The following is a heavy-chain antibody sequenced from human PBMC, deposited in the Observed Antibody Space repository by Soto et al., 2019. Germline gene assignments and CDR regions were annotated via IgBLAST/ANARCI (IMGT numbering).Heavy chain of an antibody. V-gene: IGHV3-11*05. CDR3: ARIIAAAGGRRYFDL. CDR2: INSSSSYT. Sequence: QVQLVESGGGLVKPGGSLRLSCAASGFTFSDYYMSWIRQAPGKGLEWVSYINSSSSYTNYADSEKGRFTISRDNAKNSLYLQMNSLRAEDTAMYYCARIIAAAGGRRYFDLWGRGTLVTVSS. CDR1: GFTFSDYY. J-gene: IGHJ2*01. D-gene: IGHD6-13*01.